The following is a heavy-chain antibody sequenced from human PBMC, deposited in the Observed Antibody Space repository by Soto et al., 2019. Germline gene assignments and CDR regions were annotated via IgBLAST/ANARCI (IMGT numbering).Heavy chain of an antibody. Sequence: GGSLRLSCAASGFTFSSYAMSWVRQAPGKGLEWVSAISGSGGSTYYADSVKGRFTISRDNSKNTLYLQMNSLRAEDTAVYYCAKDEPYDFWSGYYTPSSYCGQGTLVTVSS. CDR3: AKDEPYDFWSGYYTPSSY. D-gene: IGHD3-3*01. CDR2: ISGSGGST. J-gene: IGHJ4*02. V-gene: IGHV3-23*01. CDR1: GFTFSSYA.